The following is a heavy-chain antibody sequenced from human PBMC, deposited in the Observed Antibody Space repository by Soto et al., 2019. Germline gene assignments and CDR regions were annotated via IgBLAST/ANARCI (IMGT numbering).Heavy chain of an antibody. Sequence: EVQLLESGGGLVQPGGSLRLSCAASGFTFSSFAMSWVRQAPGKGLEWASTISGSGDSTHYADSVKGRFTISRDNSKNTLYLQMNSLRGEDTAIYYCAKDRWAIVVVPTAIEVYDIWGQGTMVTVSS. CDR1: GFTFSSFA. V-gene: IGHV3-23*01. D-gene: IGHD2-2*02. CDR3: AKDRWAIVVVPTAIEVYDI. J-gene: IGHJ3*02. CDR2: ISGSGDST.